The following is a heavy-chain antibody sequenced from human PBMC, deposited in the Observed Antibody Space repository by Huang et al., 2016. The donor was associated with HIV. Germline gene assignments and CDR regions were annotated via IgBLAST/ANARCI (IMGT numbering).Heavy chain of an antibody. J-gene: IGHJ6*04. Sequence: KPSETLSLICTVSGGSISSRSYYWGWIRQPPGEGLEWIGNINYSGDIHYNPSLKSRVTMFVDKAKNHFSLKVNSVTGADPATYYCARVPQCYAWTSFHHHYLDVWGKGTTVTVSS. CDR1: GGSISSRSYY. D-gene: IGHD2-2*01. V-gene: IGHV4-39*02. CDR3: ARVPQCYAWTSFHHHYLDV. CDR2: INYSGDI.